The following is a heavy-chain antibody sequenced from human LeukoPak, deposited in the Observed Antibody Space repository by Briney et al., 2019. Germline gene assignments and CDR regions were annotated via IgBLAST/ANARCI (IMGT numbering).Heavy chain of an antibody. CDR2: IYTSGST. D-gene: IGHD3-22*01. CDR1: GASISSYY. V-gene: IGHV4-4*07. CDR3: ARDYFDSSGYYGRGGYYYMDV. Sequence: SETLSLTCTVSGASISSYYWSWIRQPAGKGLEWIGRIYTSGSTNYNPSVKSRVTIAVETSKNQFSLKLSSVTAADTAVYYCARDYFDSSGYYGRGGYYYMDVWGKGTTVTVSS. J-gene: IGHJ6*03.